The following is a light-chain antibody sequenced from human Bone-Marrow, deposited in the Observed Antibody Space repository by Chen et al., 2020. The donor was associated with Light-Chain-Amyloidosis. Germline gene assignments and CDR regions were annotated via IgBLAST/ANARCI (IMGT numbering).Light chain of an antibody. CDR3: QVWDRSSDRPV. J-gene: IGLJ3*02. CDR1: NIGSTS. CDR2: DDS. V-gene: IGLV3-21*02. Sequence: SYVLTQPSSVSVAPGQTATIACGGNNIGSTSVHWYQQTPGQAPLLVVYDDSDRPSGIPGRLSGSNSGYTATLTISRVEAGDEADYYCQVWDRSSDRPVFGGGTKLTVL.